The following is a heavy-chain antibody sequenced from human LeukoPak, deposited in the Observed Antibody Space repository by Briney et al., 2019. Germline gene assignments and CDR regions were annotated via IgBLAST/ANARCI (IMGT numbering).Heavy chain of an antibody. V-gene: IGHV4-61*02. CDR1: GGSISTDLYY. D-gene: IGHD6-19*01. CDR3: ARGSGWNSFDP. CDR2: IYSNGWT. J-gene: IGHJ5*02. Sequence: SETLSLTCTVSGGSISTDLYYWTWIRQPAGKGLEWIGRIYSNGWTDYNPPLKSRVSISIDTSKNHFSPKMRLATAADTALYYCARGSGWNSFDPWGQGTLVTVSS.